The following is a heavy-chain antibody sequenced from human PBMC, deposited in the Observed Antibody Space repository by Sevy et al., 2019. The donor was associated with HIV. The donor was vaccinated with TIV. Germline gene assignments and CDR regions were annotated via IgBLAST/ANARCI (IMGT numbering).Heavy chain of an antibody. CDR3: ASGQQSGWYSDY. J-gene: IGHJ4*02. CDR1: GYTFTSYG. D-gene: IGHD6-19*01. Sequence: ASVRVSCKASGYTFTSYGISWVRQAPGQGLEWMGWISAYNGNTNYAQKLQGRVTMTTDTSTSTAYMELRSLRSDDTAVYYCASGQQSGWYSDYWGQGTLVTVSS. V-gene: IGHV1-18*01. CDR2: ISAYNGNT.